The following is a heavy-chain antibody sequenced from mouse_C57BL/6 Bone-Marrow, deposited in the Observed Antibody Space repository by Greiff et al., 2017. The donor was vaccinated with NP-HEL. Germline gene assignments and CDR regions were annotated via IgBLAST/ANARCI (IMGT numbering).Heavy chain of an antibody. CDR2: IYPGDGDT. J-gene: IGHJ1*03. CDR1: GYAFSSSW. V-gene: IGHV1-82*01. CDR3: ARDYYGSSSYWYFDV. Sequence: QVQLQQSGPELVKPGASVKISCKASGYAFSSSWMNWVKQRPGKGLEWIGRIYPGDGDTNYNGKFKGKATLTADKSSSTAYMQLSSLTSEDSAVYFCARDYYGSSSYWYFDVWAQGPRSPSPQ. D-gene: IGHD1-1*01.